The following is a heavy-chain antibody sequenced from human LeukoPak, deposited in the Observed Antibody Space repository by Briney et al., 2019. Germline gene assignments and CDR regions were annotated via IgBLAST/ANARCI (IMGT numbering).Heavy chain of an antibody. CDR1: GFTFSSYS. CDR3: ALSSYYDILTGYYPFYYGMDV. D-gene: IGHD3-9*01. J-gene: IGHJ6*04. CDR2: ISSSSSYI. V-gene: IGHV3-21*01. Sequence: GGSLRLSCAASGFTFSSYSMNWVRQAPGKGLEWVSSISSSSSYIYYADSVKGRFTISRDNAKNSLYLQMNSLRAENTAVYYCALSSYYDILTGYYPFYYGMDVWGKGTTVTVSS.